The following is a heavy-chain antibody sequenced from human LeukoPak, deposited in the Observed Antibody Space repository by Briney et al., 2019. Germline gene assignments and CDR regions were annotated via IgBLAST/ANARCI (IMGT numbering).Heavy chain of an antibody. J-gene: IGHJ4*02. CDR3: ARQTGSGLFSLP. Sequence: SETLSLTCTVSGGAISSYYWTWFRQPPGKGLEWIGYIYYTGSTNYNPSLDSRVTISVDMSKNQVSLKLSSVTAADTAVYYCARQTGSGLFSLPGGQGTLVTVSS. CDR2: IYYTGST. CDR1: GGAISSYY. V-gene: IGHV4-59*08. D-gene: IGHD3-10*01.